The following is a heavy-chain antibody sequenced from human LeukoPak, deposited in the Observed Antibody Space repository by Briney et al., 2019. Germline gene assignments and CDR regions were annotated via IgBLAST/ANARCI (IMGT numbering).Heavy chain of an antibody. CDR2: INHSGST. Sequence: SETLSLTCAVYGGSFSGYYWSWIRQPPGKGLEWIGEINHSGSTNYNPSLKSRVTISVDTSKNQFSLKLSSVTAADTAVYYCARSSNFDYWGQGTLVTVSS. CDR1: GGSFSGYY. J-gene: IGHJ4*02. V-gene: IGHV4-34*01. CDR3: ARSSNFDY.